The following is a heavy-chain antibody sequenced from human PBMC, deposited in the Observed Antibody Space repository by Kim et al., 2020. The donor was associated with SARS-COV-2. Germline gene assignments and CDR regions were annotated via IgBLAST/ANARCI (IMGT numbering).Heavy chain of an antibody. V-gene: IGHV4-4*02. CDR3: ARVGFYGGNTEYYFDY. Sequence: SETLSLTCAVSGGSISSSNWWSWVRQPPGKGLEWIGEIYHSGSTNYNPSLKSRVTISVDKSKNQFSLKLSSVTAADTAVYYCARVGFYGGNTEYYFDYWGQGTLVTVSS. CDR2: IYHSGST. J-gene: IGHJ4*02. D-gene: IGHD4-17*01. CDR1: GGSISSSNW.